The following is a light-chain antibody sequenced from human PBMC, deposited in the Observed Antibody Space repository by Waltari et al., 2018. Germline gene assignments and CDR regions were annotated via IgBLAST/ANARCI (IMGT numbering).Light chain of an antibody. Sequence: QSALTQPPSASGSAGQSVTISCPGTTTSPRNFTYVSWHQQPPRKAPKLILFEVDRRPSGVPDRFSGSKSGDAASLTVSGLQAEDEGIYFCSSWTDSSRTGKLSFGGGTKLTVL. J-gene: IGLJ2*01. V-gene: IGLV2-8*01. CDR2: EVD. CDR1: TTSPRNFTY. CDR3: SSWTDSSRTGKLS.